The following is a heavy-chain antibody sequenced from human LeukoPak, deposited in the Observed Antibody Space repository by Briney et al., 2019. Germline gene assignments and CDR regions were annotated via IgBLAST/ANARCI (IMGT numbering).Heavy chain of an antibody. CDR2: ISWNSGSI. CDR3: AKSCSSTSCPIDY. V-gene: IGHV3-9*01. J-gene: IGHJ4*02. Sequence: PGGSLRLSCAASGFTFDDYAMHWVRQAPGKGLEWVSGISWNSGSIGYADSVKGRFTISRDNAKNSLYLQMNSLRAGDTALYYCAKSCSSTSCPIDYWGQGTLVTVSS. CDR1: GFTFDDYA. D-gene: IGHD2-2*01.